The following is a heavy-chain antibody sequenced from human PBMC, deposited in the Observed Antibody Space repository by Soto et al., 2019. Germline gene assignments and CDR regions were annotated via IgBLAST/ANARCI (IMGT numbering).Heavy chain of an antibody. V-gene: IGHV3-33*01. CDR3: ARDFNIGPGYCSGGSCRDAFDI. J-gene: IGHJ3*02. Sequence: PGESLKISCAASGFTFSSYGMHWVRQAPGKGLEWVAVIWYDGSNKYYADSVKGRFTISRDNSKNTLYLQMNSLRAEDTAVYYCARDFNIGPGYCSGGSCRDAFDIWGQGTMVTVSS. D-gene: IGHD2-15*01. CDR2: IWYDGSNK. CDR1: GFTFSSYG.